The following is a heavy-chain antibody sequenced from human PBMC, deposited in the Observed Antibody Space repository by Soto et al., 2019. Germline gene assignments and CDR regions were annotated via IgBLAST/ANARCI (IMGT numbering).Heavy chain of an antibody. CDR2: IYYRGST. D-gene: IGHD4-17*01. CDR3: ARQTISDYGAPGLRLFDS. J-gene: IGHJ4*02. V-gene: IGHV4-39*01. CDR1: GGSISSSNYY. Sequence: PSETLSLTCTVSGGSISSSNYYWAWIRQPPGKGLEWIGSIYYRGSTHYKPSLKSRSTISVDTSKNQFSLKLTSVTAADTALYYCARQTISDYGAPGLRLFDSWGQGTLVTVSS.